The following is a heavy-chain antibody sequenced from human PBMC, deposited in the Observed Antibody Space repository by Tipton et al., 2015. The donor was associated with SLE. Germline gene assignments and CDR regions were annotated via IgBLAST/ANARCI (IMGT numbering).Heavy chain of an antibody. Sequence: SLRLSCAASGFTFSSYAMSWVRQAPGKGLEWVSAISGSGGSTYYADSVKGRFTISRDNAKNSLYLQMNGLRAEDTAVYYCARVTGNNYYYYMDVWGKGTTVTVSS. CDR1: GFTFSSYA. J-gene: IGHJ6*03. CDR3: ARVTGNNYYYYMDV. CDR2: ISGSGGST. D-gene: IGHD2/OR15-2a*01. V-gene: IGHV3-23*01.